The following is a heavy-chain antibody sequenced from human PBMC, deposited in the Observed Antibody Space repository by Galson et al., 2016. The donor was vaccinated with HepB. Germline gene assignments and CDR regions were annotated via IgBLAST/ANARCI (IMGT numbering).Heavy chain of an antibody. V-gene: IGHV3-23*01. D-gene: IGHD2-21*02. CDR1: GFTFSTYA. Sequence: SLRLSCAASGFTFSTYAMSWVRQSPGKGLEWVSTFRENGGSTYYADSVKGRFTISRDNSKNTPFLQMNSLRVEDTAVYYFAKGGRYCGGDGYSHWGRGTLVTVPS. J-gene: IGHJ4*02. CDR3: AKGGRYCGGDGYSH. CDR2: FRENGGST.